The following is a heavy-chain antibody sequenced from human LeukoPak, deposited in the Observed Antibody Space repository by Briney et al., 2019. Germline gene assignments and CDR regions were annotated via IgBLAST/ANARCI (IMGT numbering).Heavy chain of an antibody. J-gene: IGHJ6*03. CDR3: ARASITGSSSGYYMDV. CDR2: MNPNSGNT. CDR1: GYTFTSYD. Sequence: GASVKVSCKASGYTFTSYDINRVRQATGQGLEWMGWMNPNSGNTGYAQKFQGRVTITRNTSISTAYMELSSLRSEDTAVYYCARASITGSSSGYYMDVWGKGTTVTVSS. V-gene: IGHV1-8*03. D-gene: IGHD6-6*01.